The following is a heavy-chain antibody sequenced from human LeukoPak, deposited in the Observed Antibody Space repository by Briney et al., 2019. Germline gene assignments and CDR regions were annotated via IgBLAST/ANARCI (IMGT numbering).Heavy chain of an antibody. D-gene: IGHD2-2*01. J-gene: IGHJ3*02. CDR1: GGSFSGYY. V-gene: IGHV4-59*10. Sequence: PSETLSLTCAIYGGSFSGYYWSWIRQPAGKGLEWIGRIYTSGSTNYNPSLKSRVTMSVDTSKNQFSLKLSSVTAADTAVYYCARVRSSTNGGGRKGMAFDIWGQGTMVTVSS. CDR2: IYTSGST. CDR3: ARVRSSTNGGGRKGMAFDI.